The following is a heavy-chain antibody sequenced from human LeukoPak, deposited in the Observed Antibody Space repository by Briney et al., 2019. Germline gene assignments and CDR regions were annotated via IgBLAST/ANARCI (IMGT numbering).Heavy chain of an antibody. D-gene: IGHD1-26*01. V-gene: IGHV3-7*01. J-gene: IGHJ5*02. CDR2: IKQDGSEK. Sequence: GGSLRLSCAASGFTFSSYWMSWVRQAPGKGLEWVANIKQDGSEKYYVDSVKGRFTISRDNAKNSLYLQMNSLRAEDTAVYYCARGISRELLIDWFDPWGQGTLVTVSS. CDR3: ARGISRELLIDWFDP. CDR1: GFTFSSYW.